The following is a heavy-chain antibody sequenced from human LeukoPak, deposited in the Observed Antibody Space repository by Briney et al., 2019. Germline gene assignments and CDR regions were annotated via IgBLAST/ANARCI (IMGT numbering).Heavy chain of an antibody. CDR1: GYTFTSYD. D-gene: IGHD3-10*01. CDR2: MNPNSGNT. Sequence: ASVKVSCKASGYTFTSYDINWVRQATGQGLEWMGWMNPNSGNTGYAQKFQGRVTITRNTSISTAYTELSSLRSEDTAVYYCARSGVVSMVRGVIIGYYYYYMDVWGKGTTVTVSS. CDR3: ARSGVVSMVRGVIIGYYYYYMDV. J-gene: IGHJ6*03. V-gene: IGHV1-8*03.